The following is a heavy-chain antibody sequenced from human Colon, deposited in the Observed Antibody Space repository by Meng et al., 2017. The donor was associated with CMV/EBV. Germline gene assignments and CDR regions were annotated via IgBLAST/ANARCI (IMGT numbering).Heavy chain of an antibody. CDR3: ASYGSGTSSIFDY. J-gene: IGHJ4*02. CDR1: GHTFADYY. CDR2: INPNSGGS. V-gene: IGHV1-2*06. D-gene: IGHD3-10*01. Sequence: KASGHTFADYYILWVRQAPGQGPEWMGRINPNSGGSNYAEMFQGRVTLTRDTSINTVYMELSSLRSDDTAVYYCASYGSGTSSIFDYWGQGTLVTVSS.